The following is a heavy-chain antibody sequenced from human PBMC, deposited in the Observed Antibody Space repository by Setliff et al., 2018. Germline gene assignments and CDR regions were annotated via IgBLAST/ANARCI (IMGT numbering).Heavy chain of an antibody. CDR3: ARDPPYCSSTSCRGAFDI. V-gene: IGHV4-61*09. J-gene: IGHJ3*02. D-gene: IGHD2-2*01. CDR1: GDFISSGSYY. CDR2: VSSRGNT. Sequence: PSETLSLTCSLSGDFISSGSYYWSWIRQTAGNGLEWIGHVSSRGNTNYNPSLKSRVTISVDTSKNQFTLKVSSVTAADTAVYYCARDPPYCSSTSCRGAFDIWGQGTMVTVSS.